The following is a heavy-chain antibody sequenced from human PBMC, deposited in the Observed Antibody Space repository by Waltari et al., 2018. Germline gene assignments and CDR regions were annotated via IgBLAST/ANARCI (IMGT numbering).Heavy chain of an antibody. V-gene: IGHV1-24*01. CDR2: FDPEDGET. J-gene: IGHJ4*02. D-gene: IGHD2-21*01. CDR1: GYTLTELS. Sequence: QVQLVQSGAEVKKPGASVKVSCKVSGYTLTELSMHWVRQAPGKGLEWMGGFDPEDGETIYATKSQGRVTMTEDTSTDTAYMELSSLRAEDTAVYYCATAPLYCGGDCWGFHWGQGTLVTVSS. CDR3: ATAPLYCGGDCWGFH.